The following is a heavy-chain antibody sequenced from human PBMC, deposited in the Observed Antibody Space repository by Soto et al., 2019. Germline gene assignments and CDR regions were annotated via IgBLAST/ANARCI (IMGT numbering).Heavy chain of an antibody. CDR3: TRDATPIVATVYYMDV. Sequence: PGGSLRLSCTASGFTFGDYTMSWFRQAPGKGLEWVGFIRSKAYGGTTEYAASVKGRFTISRDDSKSIAYLQMNSLKTEDTAVYYCTRDATPIVATVYYMDVWGKGTTVTVSS. V-gene: IGHV3-49*03. J-gene: IGHJ6*03. D-gene: IGHD5-12*01. CDR2: IRSKAYGGTT. CDR1: GFTFGDYT.